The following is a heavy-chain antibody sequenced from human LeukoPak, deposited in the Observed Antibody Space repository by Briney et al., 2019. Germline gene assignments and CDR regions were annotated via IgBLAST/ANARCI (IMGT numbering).Heavy chain of an antibody. CDR1: GFSFISYG. CDR2: ISDDGRRK. V-gene: IGHV3-30*18. CDR3: AKRPSDYGDYVSYFDY. J-gene: IGHJ4*02. D-gene: IGHD4-17*01. Sequence: GGSLRLSCAASGFSFISYGMHWVRQAPGKGLEWVGVISDDGRRKDYADSVRGRFTISRDNSKDTLYLQMNSLRAEDTAVYYCAKRPSDYGDYVSYFDYWGQGTLVTVSS.